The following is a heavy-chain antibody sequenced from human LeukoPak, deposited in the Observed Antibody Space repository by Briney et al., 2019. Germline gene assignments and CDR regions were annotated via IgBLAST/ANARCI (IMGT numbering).Heavy chain of an antibody. D-gene: IGHD4-23*01. V-gene: IGHV3-49*03. Sequence: PGGSLRLSCTASGFTSGDYAMSWFRQAPGKGLEWVGFIRSKAYGGTTEYAASVKGRSTISRDDSKSIAYLQMNSLKTEDTAVYYCTRSATVVTPNWYFDLWGRGTLVTVSS. CDR1: GFTSGDYA. J-gene: IGHJ2*01. CDR2: IRSKAYGGTT. CDR3: TRSATVVTPNWYFDL.